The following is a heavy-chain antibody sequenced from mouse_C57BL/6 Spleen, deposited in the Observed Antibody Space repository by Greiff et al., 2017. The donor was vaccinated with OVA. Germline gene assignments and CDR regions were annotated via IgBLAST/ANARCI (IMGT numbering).Heavy chain of an antibody. J-gene: IGHJ2*01. Sequence: EVKLMESGGGLVKPGGSLKLSCAASGFTFSDYGMHWVRQAPEKGLEWVAYISSGSSTIYYADTVKGRFTISRDNAKNTLFLQMTSLRSEDTARYYCARGWNFDYWGQGTTLTVSS. CDR3: ARGWNFDY. CDR2: ISSGSSTI. V-gene: IGHV5-17*01. CDR1: GFTFSDYG.